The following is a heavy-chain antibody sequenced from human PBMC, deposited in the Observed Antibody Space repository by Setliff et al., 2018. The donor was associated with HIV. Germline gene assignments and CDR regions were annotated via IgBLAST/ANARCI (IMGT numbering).Heavy chain of an antibody. V-gene: IGHV3-30*01. J-gene: IGHJ4*02. CDR3: ARDTVGLDY. Sequence: GGSLRLSCAASGFIFSSYAMHWVRQAPGKGLEWVAVMSYDGNNKYYADSVKGRFTISRDNSKNTLFLQMNSLRPEDTAVYYCARDTVGLDYWGQGTLVTVSS. D-gene: IGHD2-15*01. CDR2: MSYDGNNK. CDR1: GFIFSSYA.